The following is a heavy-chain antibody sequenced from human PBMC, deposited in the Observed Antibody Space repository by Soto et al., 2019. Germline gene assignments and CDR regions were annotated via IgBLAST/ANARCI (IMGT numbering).Heavy chain of an antibody. D-gene: IGHD1-7*01. CDR2: ITGSGDST. CDR1: GFTFSRYG. Sequence: EVQLSESGGGLLQPGGSLRLSCAASGFTFSRYGMSWVRQAPGKGLEWVSAITGSGDSTYYADSVKGRFTISRDSSNNTVYVQMNSVRADDTAVYYCVKLRLELLYLDSWGLGALVIVSS. V-gene: IGHV3-23*01. CDR3: VKLRLELLYLDS. J-gene: IGHJ4*02.